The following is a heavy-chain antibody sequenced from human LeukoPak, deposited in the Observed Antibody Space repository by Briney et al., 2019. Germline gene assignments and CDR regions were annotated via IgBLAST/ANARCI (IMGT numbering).Heavy chain of an antibody. CDR2: IRGSGVST. D-gene: IGHD4-17*01. J-gene: IGHJ3*02. CDR3: AKDSSYTVYDAFDI. CDR1: GFTLRGYA. V-gene: IGHV3-23*01. Sequence: PGGSLRLSCTASGFTLRGYAMSWVRQAPGKGLEWVSGIRGSGVSTYYADSVKGRFTISRDNSKDTLYLQMNSLRAEDTALYYCAKDSSYTVYDAFDIWGQGTMVTVSS.